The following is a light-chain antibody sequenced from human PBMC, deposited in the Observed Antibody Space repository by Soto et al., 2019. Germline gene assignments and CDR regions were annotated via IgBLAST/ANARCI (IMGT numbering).Light chain of an antibody. J-gene: IGLJ1*01. CDR2: DVS. V-gene: IGLV2-14*01. CDR1: NSDVGGYNY. CDR3: SSYTSSSTPYV. Sequence: QSVLTQPASVSGSPGQSITISCSGTNSDVGGYNYVSWYQQHPGKAPKLMIYDVSNRPSGVSNRFSGSKSGNTASLTISGLQAEDEADYYCSSYTSSSTPYVFGTGTKATVL.